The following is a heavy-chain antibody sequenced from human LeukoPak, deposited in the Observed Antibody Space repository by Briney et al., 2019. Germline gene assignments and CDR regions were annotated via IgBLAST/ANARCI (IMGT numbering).Heavy chain of an antibody. V-gene: IGHV1-2*02. J-gene: IGHJ4*02. CDR1: GYTFTSYY. D-gene: IGHD1-7*01. Sequence: GASVKVSCKASGYTFTSYYMHWVRQAPGQGLEWMGWINPNSGGTNYAQKFQGRVTMTRDTSISTAYMELSRLRSDDTAVYYCARVYGTRVELLVYDYWGQGTLVTVSS. CDR3: ARVYGTRVELLVYDY. CDR2: INPNSGGT.